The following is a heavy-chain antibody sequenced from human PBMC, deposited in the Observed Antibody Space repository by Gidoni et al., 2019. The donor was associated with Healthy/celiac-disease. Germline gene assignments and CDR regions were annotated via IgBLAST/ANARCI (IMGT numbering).Heavy chain of an antibody. Sequence: QVQLVESGGGVVQPGRSLRLSCAASGFTFSSCGMHWVRQAPGKGLEWVAVIWYDGSNKYYADSVKGRFTISRDKSKNTLYLQMNSLRAEDTAVYYCARDGSGRLCFPSYGMDVWGQGTTVTVSS. V-gene: IGHV3-33*01. J-gene: IGHJ6*02. D-gene: IGHD3-10*02. CDR3: ARDGSGRLCFPSYGMDV. CDR1: GFTFSSCG. CDR2: IWYDGSNK.